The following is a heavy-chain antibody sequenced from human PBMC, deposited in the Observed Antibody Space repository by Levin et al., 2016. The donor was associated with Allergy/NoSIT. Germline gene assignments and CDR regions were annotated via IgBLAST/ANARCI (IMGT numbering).Heavy chain of an antibody. CDR1: GYTFTSYD. J-gene: IGHJ3*02. CDR2: MNPNSGNT. Sequence: ASVKVSCKASGYTFTSYDINWVRQATGQGLEWMGWMNPNSGNTGYAQKFQGRVTMTRNTSISTAYMELSSLRSEDTAVYYCARATVLRFLEWLDAFDIWGQGTMVTVSS. CDR3: ARATVLRFLEWLDAFDI. V-gene: IGHV1-8*01. D-gene: IGHD3-3*01.